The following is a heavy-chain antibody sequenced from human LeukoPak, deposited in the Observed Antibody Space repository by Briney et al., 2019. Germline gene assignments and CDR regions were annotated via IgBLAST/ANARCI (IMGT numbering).Heavy chain of an antibody. V-gene: IGHV1-69*13. J-gene: IGHJ6*04. Sequence: GASVKVSCKASGGTFISYAISWVRQAPGQGLEWMGGIIPIFGTANYAQKFQGRVTITVDESTSTAYMELSSLRSEDTAVYYCATIAAAGNYYYYGMDVWGKGTTVTVSS. D-gene: IGHD6-13*01. CDR2: IIPIFGTA. CDR1: GGTFISYA. CDR3: ATIAAAGNYYYYGMDV.